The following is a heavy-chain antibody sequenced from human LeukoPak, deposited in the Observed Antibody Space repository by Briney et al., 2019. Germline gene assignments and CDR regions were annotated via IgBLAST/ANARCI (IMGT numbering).Heavy chain of an antibody. CDR2: ISSIGGST. J-gene: IGHJ4*02. CDR3: ATYRQVLLPFES. Sequence: PGGSLRLSCAASGFTFSNYRMNWVRQAPGKGLEWVSGISSIGGSTYYADSVKGRFTISRDNSKSTLSLQMNSLRAEDTAIYYCATYRQVLLPFESWGQGTLVTVSS. D-gene: IGHD2-8*02. V-gene: IGHV3-23*01. CDR1: GFTFSNYR.